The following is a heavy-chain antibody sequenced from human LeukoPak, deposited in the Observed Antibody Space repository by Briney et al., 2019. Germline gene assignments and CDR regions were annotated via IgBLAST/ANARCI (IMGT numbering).Heavy chain of an antibody. D-gene: IGHD5-24*01. Sequence: PSQTLSLTCTVSGGSISSGDYYWSWVRQPPGKRLEWIGYIYYSGSTYYNPSLKSRVTISVDTSKNQFSLKLSSVTAADTAVYYCAGSRDGYLFDYWGQGTLVTVSS. V-gene: IGHV4-30-4*08. CDR2: IYYSGST. CDR1: GGSISSGDYY. CDR3: AGSRDGYLFDY. J-gene: IGHJ4*02.